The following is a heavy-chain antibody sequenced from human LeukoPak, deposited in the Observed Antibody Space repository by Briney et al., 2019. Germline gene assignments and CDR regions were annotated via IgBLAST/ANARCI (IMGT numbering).Heavy chain of an antibody. CDR3: ARGSPMLRGRPFDY. CDR2: IYSGGTT. Sequence: GGSLRLSCAASGFTVRSNYISWVRQAPGKGLEWVSVIYSGGTTYYADSVRGRFTISRDSSKNTVYLQMNSLRAEDTAVYYCARGSPMLRGRPFDYWGQGTLVTVSS. V-gene: IGHV3-66*01. CDR1: GFTVRSNY. J-gene: IGHJ4*02. D-gene: IGHD3-10*01.